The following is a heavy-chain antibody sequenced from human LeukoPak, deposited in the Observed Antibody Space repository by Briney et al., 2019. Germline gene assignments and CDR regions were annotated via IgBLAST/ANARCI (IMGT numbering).Heavy chain of an antibody. D-gene: IGHD3-10*01. V-gene: IGHV3-48*04. CDR3: ASLLLWFGELGNAFDI. CDR2: ISSSGSTI. J-gene: IGHJ3*02. CDR1: EFTFSSYW. Sequence: PGGSLRLSCAASEFTFSSYWMNWVRQAPGKGLEWVSYISSSGSTIYYADSVKGRFTISRDNAKNSLYLQMNSLRAEDTAVYYCASLLLWFGELGNAFDIWGQGTMVTVSS.